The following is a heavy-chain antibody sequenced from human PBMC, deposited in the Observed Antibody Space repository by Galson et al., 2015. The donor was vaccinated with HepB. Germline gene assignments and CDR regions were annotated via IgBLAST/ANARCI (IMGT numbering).Heavy chain of an antibody. D-gene: IGHD6-19*01. CDR3: AKFIAVAGTGGDY. CDR1: GGTFSSYA. Sequence: SVKVSCKASGGTFSSYAISWVRQAPGQGLEWMGRIIPILGIANYAQKFQGRVTITADKSTSTAYMELSSLGSEDTAVYYCAKFIAVAGTGGDYWGQGTLVTVSS. CDR2: IIPILGIA. V-gene: IGHV1-69*04. J-gene: IGHJ4*02.